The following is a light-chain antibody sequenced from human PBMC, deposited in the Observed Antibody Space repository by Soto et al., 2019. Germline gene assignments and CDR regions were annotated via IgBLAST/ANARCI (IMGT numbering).Light chain of an antibody. Sequence: DIQLTQSPSFLSASVGDRVTITCRASQGISSYLAWYQQKPGKAPKLLIYAASTLQSGVPSRFSGSGSGTEFTLTISSVQPEDFATYYCQQLNSYPFFTFGPGTKVDIK. CDR1: QGISSY. CDR3: QQLNSYPFFT. CDR2: AAS. V-gene: IGKV1-9*01. J-gene: IGKJ3*01.